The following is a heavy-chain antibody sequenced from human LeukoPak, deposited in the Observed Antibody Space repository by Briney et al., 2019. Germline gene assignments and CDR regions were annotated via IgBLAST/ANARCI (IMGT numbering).Heavy chain of an antibody. Sequence: GASVKVSCKASGYSFTRYFIHWVRQAPGQGLEWMGIIIPSDGSTSYAQKFHGRVTITRDTSTSTVYMELSSLRSEDTAVYYCARGKVVTMVRGVIITYFDYWGQGTLVTVSS. CDR2: IIPSDGST. D-gene: IGHD3-10*01. CDR3: ARGKVVTMVRGVIITYFDY. V-gene: IGHV1-46*01. J-gene: IGHJ4*02. CDR1: GYSFTRYF.